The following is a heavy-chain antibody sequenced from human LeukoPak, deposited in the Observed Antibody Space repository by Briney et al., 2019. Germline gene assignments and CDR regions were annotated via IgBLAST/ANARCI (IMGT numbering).Heavy chain of an antibody. Sequence: GASVEVFCKASGYTFTSYDINWVRQATGQGLEWMGWMNPNSGNTGYAQKFQGRVTMTRNTSISTAYMELSSLRSEDTAVYYCARAPGAVGWLVLRYYYYSMDVWGQGTTATVSS. D-gene: IGHD6-19*01. CDR2: MNPNSGNT. CDR1: GYTFTSYD. CDR3: ARAPGAVGWLVLRYYYYSMDV. J-gene: IGHJ6*02. V-gene: IGHV1-8*02.